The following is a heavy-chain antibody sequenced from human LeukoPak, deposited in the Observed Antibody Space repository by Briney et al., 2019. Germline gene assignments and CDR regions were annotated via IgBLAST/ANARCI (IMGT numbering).Heavy chain of an antibody. V-gene: IGHV4-39*07. CDR1: GGSISSSSYY. Sequence: PSETLSLTCTVSGGSISSSSYYWGWIRQPPGKGLEWIGGIYYSGSTYYNPSLKSRVTISVDTSKNQFSLKLSSVTAADTAVYYCARDVDFLFDPWGQGTLVTVSS. CDR3: ARDVDFLFDP. J-gene: IGHJ5*02. CDR2: IYYSGST. D-gene: IGHD3-9*01.